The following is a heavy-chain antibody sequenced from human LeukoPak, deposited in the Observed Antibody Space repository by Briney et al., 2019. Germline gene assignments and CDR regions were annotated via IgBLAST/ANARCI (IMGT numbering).Heavy chain of an antibody. CDR2: INPNSGGT. D-gene: IGHD4-17*01. V-gene: IGHV1-2*06. Sequence: ASVKVSCKASGYTFTGYYMHWVRQAPGQGLEWMGRINPNSGGTNYAQKFQGRVTMTRDTSISTAYMELSRLRSDDTAVYYCARAPLYYGDQNNWFDPWGQGTLVTVSS. CDR3: ARAPLYYGDQNNWFDP. J-gene: IGHJ5*02. CDR1: GYTFTGYY.